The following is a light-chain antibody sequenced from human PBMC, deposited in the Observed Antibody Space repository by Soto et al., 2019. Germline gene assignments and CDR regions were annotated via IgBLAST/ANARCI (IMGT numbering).Light chain of an antibody. J-gene: IGKJ4*01. V-gene: IGKV3D-20*01. Sequence: EIVFTQSPCTLSLSPGERATLSCGASHSVSSSYLAWYQQKPGLAPRLLIYDASSRATGIPDRFSGSGSGTDFTLTISRLEPEDFAVYYCQQYGSSPLTFGGGTKVDIK. CDR1: HSVSSSY. CDR3: QQYGSSPLT. CDR2: DAS.